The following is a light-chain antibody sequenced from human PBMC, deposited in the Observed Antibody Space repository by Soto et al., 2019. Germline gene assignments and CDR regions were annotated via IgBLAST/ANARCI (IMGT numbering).Light chain of an antibody. CDR1: RSVGNN. CDR3: QQHADWPFT. V-gene: IGKV3-11*01. Sequence: EIVLTQSPATLSLSPGERATLSCRASRSVGNNLAWYQKKPGQAPGLLIYAASTRATGIPARFSGSGSGTDFTLTISSLEPEDFAVYCCQQHADWPFTFGGGTKVEIK. J-gene: IGKJ4*01. CDR2: AAS.